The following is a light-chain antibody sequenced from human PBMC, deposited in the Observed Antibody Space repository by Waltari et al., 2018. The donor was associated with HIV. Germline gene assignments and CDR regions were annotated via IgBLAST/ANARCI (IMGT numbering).Light chain of an antibody. CDR2: EIS. CDR3: CSYAGRSTFVL. J-gene: IGLJ2*01. Sequence: QSALTQPASVSGSPGQSITISCNETSSDVSTYKLVSWYQQHPGKVPKLIIYEISERPSGVSNRFSGSKSGNMASLTISGLQAEDEAFYHCCSYAGRSTFVLFGGGTKLTVL. V-gene: IGLV2-23*02. CDR1: SSDVSTYKL.